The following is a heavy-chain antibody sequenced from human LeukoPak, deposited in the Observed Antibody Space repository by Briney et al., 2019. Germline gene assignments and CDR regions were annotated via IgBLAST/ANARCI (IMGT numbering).Heavy chain of an antibody. D-gene: IGHD1-26*01. CDR2: IIGSAGVT. J-gene: IGHJ4*02. V-gene: IGHV3-23*01. Sequence: PGGSLRLSCVVSGFTLSSYAMSWVRQAPGKGLEWVSGIIGSAGVTFYADSVKGRVTISRDSSKNTLYLQMNSLRAEDTAVYYCAKSPYSGTYNSYFDYWGQGTLVTVSS. CDR3: AKSPYSGTYNSYFDY. CDR1: GFTLSSYA.